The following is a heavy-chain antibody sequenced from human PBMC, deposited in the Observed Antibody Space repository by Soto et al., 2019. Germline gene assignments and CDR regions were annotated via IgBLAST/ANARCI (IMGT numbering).Heavy chain of an antibody. D-gene: IGHD2-15*01. CDR3: VRTSLVVAAATREDY. J-gene: IGHJ4*02. V-gene: IGHV3-74*01. CDR1: GFTFSSYW. Sequence: EVQRVESGGGLVQPWESLRLSCAASGFTFSSYWMHWVRQAPGKGLVWVSRINSDGSSTSYAGSVKGRFTISRDNAKNTLYLQMNSLRAEDTAVYYCVRTSLVVAAATREDYWGQGTLVTVSS. CDR2: INSDGSST.